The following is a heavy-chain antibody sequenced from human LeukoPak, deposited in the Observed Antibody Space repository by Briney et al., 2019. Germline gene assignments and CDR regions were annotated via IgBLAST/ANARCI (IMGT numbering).Heavy chain of an antibody. CDR2: INAGNGNT. D-gene: IGHD6-19*01. J-gene: IGHJ4*02. CDR3: ARDSDSSGWSWVY. Sequence: ASVKVSCKASGYRFTTDMYTIHWLRQAPGHRLEWMGWINAGNGNTKYSQKFQGRVTITGDTSAKTVYMEVSSLVSEDTAVYYCARDSDSSGWSWVYWGQGTLVTVSS. CDR1: GYRFTTDMYT. V-gene: IGHV1-3*01.